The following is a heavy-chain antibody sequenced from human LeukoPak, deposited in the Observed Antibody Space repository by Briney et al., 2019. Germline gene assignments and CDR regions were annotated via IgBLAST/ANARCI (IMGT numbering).Heavy chain of an antibody. Sequence: GASVKVSCKASGYTFTSYGISWVRQAPGQGLEWMGWISAYNGNTNYAQKLQGRVTMTTDTSTSTAYMELRSLRSDDTAVYYCARVHPSIAAAGTHPFVYWGQGTLVTVSS. J-gene: IGHJ4*02. CDR2: ISAYNGNT. CDR1: GYTFTSYG. V-gene: IGHV1-18*01. D-gene: IGHD6-13*01. CDR3: ARVHPSIAAAGTHPFVY.